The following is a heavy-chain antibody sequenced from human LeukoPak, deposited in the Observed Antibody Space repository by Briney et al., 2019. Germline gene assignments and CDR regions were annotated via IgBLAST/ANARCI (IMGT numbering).Heavy chain of an antibody. CDR1: GYTFTSYY. CDR2: INPSGGST. CDR3: ARSPTYYYDSSGYFDY. V-gene: IGHV1-46*01. Sequence: ASVKVSCKASGYTFTSYYMHWARQAPGQGLEWMGIINPSGGSTSYAQKFQGRVTMTRDTSTSTVYMELSSLRSEDTAVYYCARSPTYYYDSSGYFDYWGQGTLVTVSS. D-gene: IGHD3-22*01. J-gene: IGHJ4*02.